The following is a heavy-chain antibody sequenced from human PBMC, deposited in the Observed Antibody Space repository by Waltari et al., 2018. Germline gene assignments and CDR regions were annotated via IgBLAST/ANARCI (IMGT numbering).Heavy chain of an antibody. J-gene: IGHJ5*02. D-gene: IGHD3-3*02. CDR2: IPYSGST. Sequence: QLQLQESGPGLVKPSETLSLTCTVSGGSISSSSYYWGWIRQPPGKGLEWIWSIPYSGSTYYHTSLMSRVTISVDTSKNQFSLKLTAVIAAETSVFYCARFSKSANWIDPWGQGTLVTVSS. CDR3: ARFSKSANWIDP. V-gene: IGHV4-39*01. CDR1: GGSISSSSYY.